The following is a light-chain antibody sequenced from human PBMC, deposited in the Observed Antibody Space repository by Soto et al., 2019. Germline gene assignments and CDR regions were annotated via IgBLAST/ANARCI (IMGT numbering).Light chain of an antibody. Sequence: EILMTQSPPTLSVSPGEGVTLSCRASQGIGDTLAWYQHKPGQPPRLLIYDTSARATGIPARFSGSRSGTEFTLIISSLQAEDFAVYYCQHYNKCLWTFGQGTKVDI. J-gene: IGKJ1*01. CDR1: QGIGDT. CDR3: QHYNKCLWT. CDR2: DTS. V-gene: IGKV3-15*01.